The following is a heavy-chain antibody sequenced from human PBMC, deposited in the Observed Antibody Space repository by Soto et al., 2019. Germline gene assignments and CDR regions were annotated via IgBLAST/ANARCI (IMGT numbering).Heavy chain of an antibody. J-gene: IGHJ4*01. V-gene: IGHV4-4*02. CDR2: VFHGGST. CDR1: GASITSSNW. D-gene: IGHD3-9*01. Sequence: QVQLQESGPGLVKPSGTLSLTCDVFGASITSSNWWSWVRQSPGGGLEWIGEVFHGGSTNYNPSLKSGINVSVDNSRKQFALIRTTLTAADTAVYYCARDRRYFGVPFDTGGQGNRVTVSS. CDR3: ARDRRYFGVPFDT.